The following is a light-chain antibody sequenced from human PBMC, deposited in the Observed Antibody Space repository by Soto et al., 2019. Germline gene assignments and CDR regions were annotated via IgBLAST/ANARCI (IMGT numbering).Light chain of an antibody. CDR1: QCINTR. J-gene: IGKJ1*01. Sequence: EIVLTQSPATLSSFPGDRVTLSCRASQCINTRLAWYQHRPGQAPRLLIYQTSIRAAGIPARFSASGTGTDFTLTISVVQPEDFAVYYCHRRQSWPRTFGQGTKVDI. CDR2: QTS. V-gene: IGKV3-11*01. CDR3: HRRQSWPRT.